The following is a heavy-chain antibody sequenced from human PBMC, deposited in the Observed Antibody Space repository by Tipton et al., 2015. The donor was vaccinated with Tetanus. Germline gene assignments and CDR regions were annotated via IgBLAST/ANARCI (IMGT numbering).Heavy chain of an antibody. Sequence: QLVQSGAEVKKPGALVRVSCKASGYTFKNYDVNWVRQAPGQGPERMGWMNPDSGSTGVAQKFQGRVTMTRDTSINTAYMELTSLTSDDTAVYFCARGRRSFYLDSWGQGTHVTVSS. CDR3: ARGRRSFYLDS. CDR1: GYTFKNYD. V-gene: IGHV1-8*01. J-gene: IGHJ4*02. D-gene: IGHD1-26*01. CDR2: MNPDSGST.